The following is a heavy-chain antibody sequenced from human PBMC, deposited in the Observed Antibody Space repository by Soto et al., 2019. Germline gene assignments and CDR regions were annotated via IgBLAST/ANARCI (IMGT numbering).Heavy chain of an antibody. Sequence: PSETLSLTCAVSGGSISSGNWWSWVRQPPGKGLDWIGEVHRSGSTNYNPSLKSRVTISVDESKSQFSLKLSSVTAADTAVYYCARLDNSDWSKGYCFDYWGQGTLVTVSS. CDR2: VHRSGST. CDR3: ARLDNSDWSKGYCFDY. D-gene: IGHD6-19*01. V-gene: IGHV4-4*02. CDR1: GGSISSGNW. J-gene: IGHJ4*02.